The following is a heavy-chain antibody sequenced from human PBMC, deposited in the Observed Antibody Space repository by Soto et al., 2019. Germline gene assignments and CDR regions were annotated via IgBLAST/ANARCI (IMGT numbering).Heavy chain of an antibody. CDR1: GYSFSTYW. D-gene: IGHD2-15*01. CDR3: ARLPSRGSIVVVVTATLPFDY. CDR2: IYPGDSDT. Sequence: PGESLKISCKSSGYSFSTYWIGWVRQMPGKGLEWMGIIYPGDSDTRYSPSFQGQVTISADKSISTAYLQWSSLKASDTAMYYCARLPSRGSIVVVVTATLPFDYWGQGTLVTVSS. J-gene: IGHJ4*02. V-gene: IGHV5-51*01.